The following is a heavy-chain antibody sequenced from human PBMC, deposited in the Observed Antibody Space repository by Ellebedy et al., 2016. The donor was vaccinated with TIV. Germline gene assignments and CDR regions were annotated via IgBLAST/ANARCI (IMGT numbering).Heavy chain of an antibody. Sequence: AASVKVSCKASGYTFTSYGISWVRQAPGQGLEWMGWINTYNGNTNYAQKLQGRVTMTTDTSTSTAYMELRSLRSDDTAVYYCARDRDYAQDYWGQGTLVTVSS. D-gene: IGHD4-17*01. CDR1: GYTFTSYG. CDR2: INTYNGNT. CDR3: ARDRDYAQDY. J-gene: IGHJ4*02. V-gene: IGHV1-18*01.